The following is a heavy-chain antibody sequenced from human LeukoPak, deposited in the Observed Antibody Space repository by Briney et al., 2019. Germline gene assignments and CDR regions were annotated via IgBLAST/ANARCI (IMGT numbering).Heavy chain of an antibody. Sequence: GGSLRLSCAASGFTFSSYWMSWVRQAPGKGLEWVANIKQDGSEKYYVDSVKGRFTISRDNAKNSLYLQMNSLRAEDTAVYYCARSITMVRGVIYPLYYYYYMDVWGKGTTVTISS. CDR3: ARSITMVRGVIYPLYYYYYMDV. J-gene: IGHJ6*03. CDR2: IKQDGSEK. V-gene: IGHV3-7*01. CDR1: GFTFSSYW. D-gene: IGHD3-10*01.